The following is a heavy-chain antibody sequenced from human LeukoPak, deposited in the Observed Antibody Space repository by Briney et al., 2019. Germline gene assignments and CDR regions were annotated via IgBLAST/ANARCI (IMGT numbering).Heavy chain of an antibody. CDR1: GGTFTSYA. Sequence: ASVKVSCNASGGTFTSYAISWVRHAPGQGLEWMGGIIPIFGTANYAQKFQGRVTITADESTSTAYMELSSLRSEDTAVYYCASPVAGTRYFDYWGQGTLVTVSS. V-gene: IGHV1-69*13. CDR2: IIPIFGTA. CDR3: ASPVAGTRYFDY. D-gene: IGHD6-19*01. J-gene: IGHJ4*02.